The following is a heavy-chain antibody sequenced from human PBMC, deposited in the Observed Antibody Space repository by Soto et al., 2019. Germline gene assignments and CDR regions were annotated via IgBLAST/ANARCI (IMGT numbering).Heavy chain of an antibody. D-gene: IGHD2-8*01. CDR3: AQNGLDTSPSAIES. J-gene: IGHJ4*02. CDR1: GFTFRNNV. CDR2: ITGSGRDT. Sequence: PGGSLRLSCAASGFTFRNNVLSWVRQAPGKGLDWVSGITGSGRDTYYADSVKGRFTISRDNSKNIVFLQMNSLRAEDTALYYCAQNGLDTSPSAIESWGRGTLVTVSS. V-gene: IGHV3-23*01.